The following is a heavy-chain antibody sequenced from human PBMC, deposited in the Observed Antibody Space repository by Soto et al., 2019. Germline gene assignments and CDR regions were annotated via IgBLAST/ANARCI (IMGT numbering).Heavy chain of an antibody. CDR2: IRSKADSYAT. V-gene: IGHV3-73*01. J-gene: IGHJ4*02. D-gene: IGHD1-26*01. Sequence: EVQLVESGGGLVQPGGSLKLSCAASGFTFSGSAMHWVRQASGKGLEWVGRIRSKADSYATAYAASVKGRFTISRDDSTNTEYLQMNSLSTEDTAVYYCARLCEWELLQEYWVQGTLVTVSS. CDR1: GFTFSGSA. CDR3: ARLCEWELLQEY.